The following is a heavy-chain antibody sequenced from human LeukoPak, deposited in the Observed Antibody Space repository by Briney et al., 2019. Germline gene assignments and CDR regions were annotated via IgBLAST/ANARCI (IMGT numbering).Heavy chain of an antibody. CDR1: GGSFSGYY. CDR3: ARGLKRHYYYYGMDV. V-gene: IGHV4-34*01. Sequence: PSETLSLTCAVYGGSFSGYYWNWIRQPPGKGLEWIGEINRSGSTNYNPSLKSRVTISVDTSKNQFSLKLSSVTAVDTAVYYCARGLKRHYYYYGMDVWGQGTTVTVSS. CDR2: INRSGST. J-gene: IGHJ6*02. D-gene: IGHD6-25*01.